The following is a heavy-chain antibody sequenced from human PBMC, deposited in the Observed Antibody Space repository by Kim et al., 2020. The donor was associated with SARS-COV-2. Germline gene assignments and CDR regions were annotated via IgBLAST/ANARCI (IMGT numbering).Heavy chain of an antibody. V-gene: IGHV4-39*07. CDR3: ARDSPLTAGFDY. CDR1: GGSISSSSYY. D-gene: IGHD2-21*02. Sequence: SETLSLTCTVSGGSISSSSYYWGWIRQPPGKGLEWIGSIYYSGSTYYNPSLKSRVTISVDTSKNQFSLKLSSVTAADTAVYYCARDSPLTAGFDYWGQGTLVTVSS. CDR2: IYYSGST. J-gene: IGHJ4*02.